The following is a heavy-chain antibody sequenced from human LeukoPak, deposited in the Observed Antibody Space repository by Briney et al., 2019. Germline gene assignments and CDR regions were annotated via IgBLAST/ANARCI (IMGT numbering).Heavy chain of an antibody. CDR1: GGSISSYY. Sequence: SETLSLTCTVSGGSISSYYWSWIRQPPGKGLEWIGYIYYSGSTNYNPSLKSRVTISVDTSKNQFSLKLSSVTAADTAVYYCARASNYYDSSGSPLDVWGKGTTVTVSS. CDR2: IYYSGST. D-gene: IGHD3-22*01. J-gene: IGHJ6*04. CDR3: ARASNYYDSSGSPLDV. V-gene: IGHV4-59*08.